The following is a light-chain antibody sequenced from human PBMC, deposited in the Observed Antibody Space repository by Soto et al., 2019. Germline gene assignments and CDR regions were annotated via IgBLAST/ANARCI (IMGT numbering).Light chain of an antibody. CDR2: GEX. Sequence: IVMRQSTATLSVSPGERATLSCRASQSVSSXLAWYQQKSGQAPRLLTYGEXTRATGIPARFIGSGSGKDFTLTIGSIEPEDFEVYYCQQRGKWPRSTFGQGTRLEIK. CDR1: QSVSSX. J-gene: IGKJ5*01. CDR3: QQRGKWPRST. V-gene: IGKV3-11*01.